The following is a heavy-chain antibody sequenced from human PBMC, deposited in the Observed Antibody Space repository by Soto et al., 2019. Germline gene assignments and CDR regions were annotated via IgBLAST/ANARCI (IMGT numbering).Heavy chain of an antibody. CDR1: GFSFSTYG. J-gene: IGHJ1*01. CDR3: VRDFGQASGFYNYFSH. D-gene: IGHD6-19*01. Sequence: QVQLVESGGGVVQPEGSLRLSCAASGFSFSTYGMHWVRQAPGKGLEWVAIIWYDGSNKYYADSVKGRFTVSRDNSKNTMYLQMNSLRGEDTAVYYCVRDFGQASGFYNYFSHWGQGTLVTVSS. V-gene: IGHV3-33*01. CDR2: IWYDGSNK.